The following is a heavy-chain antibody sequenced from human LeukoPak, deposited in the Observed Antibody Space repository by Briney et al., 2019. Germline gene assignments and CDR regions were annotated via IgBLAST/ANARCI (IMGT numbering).Heavy chain of an antibody. CDR1: GFAFSSYG. CDR3: ARWRAYFDY. V-gene: IGHV3-48*04. Sequence: PGGSLRLSCAASGFAFSSYGMSWVRQAPGKGLEWVSYISSSGSTIYYADSVKGRFTISRDNAKNSLYLQMNSLRAEDTAVYYCARWRAYFDYWGQGTLVTVSS. J-gene: IGHJ4*02. D-gene: IGHD5-12*01. CDR2: ISSSGSTI.